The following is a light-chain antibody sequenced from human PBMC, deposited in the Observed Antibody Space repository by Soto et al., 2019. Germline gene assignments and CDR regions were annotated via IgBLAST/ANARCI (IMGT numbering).Light chain of an antibody. CDR2: DAS. V-gene: IGKV3-11*01. CDR1: QSVRTY. J-gene: IGKJ5*01. CDR3: QQRNTWPPIT. Sequence: EIVLTQSPVTLSLSPGERATLSCRASQSVRTYLAWYQVKPGQAPRLLIYDASRSASGVPARFSGSGSGTDFTLTISSLEPEDFALYYCQQRNTWPPITFGHGTRLEIK.